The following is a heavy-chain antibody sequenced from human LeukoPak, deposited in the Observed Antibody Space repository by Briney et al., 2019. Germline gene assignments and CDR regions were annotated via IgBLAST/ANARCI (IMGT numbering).Heavy chain of an antibody. Sequence: PSETLSLTCAVYGGSFSGYYWSWIRQPPGKGLEWIGEINHSGGTNYNPSLKSRVTISVDTSKNQFSLKLSSVTAADTAVYYCASLEPPYYYDSSGPAEGMDVWGQGTTVTVSS. CDR3: ASLEPPYYYDSSGPAEGMDV. V-gene: IGHV4-34*01. CDR2: INHSGGT. D-gene: IGHD3-22*01. CDR1: GGSFSGYY. J-gene: IGHJ6*02.